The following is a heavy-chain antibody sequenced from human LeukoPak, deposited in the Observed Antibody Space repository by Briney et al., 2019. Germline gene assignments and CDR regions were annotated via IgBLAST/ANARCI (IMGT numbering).Heavy chain of an antibody. CDR3: ARDLGHCSSTSCYRNWFDP. CDR2: ISTYNGNT. J-gene: IGHJ5*02. Sequence: ASVKVSCKASPYTFTSYGISWVRQAPGQGLEWMGWISTYNGNTNHAQKLQGRVTMTTDTSTSTAYMELRSLRSDDTAVYYCARDLGHCSSTSCYRNWFDPWGQGTLVTVSS. D-gene: IGHD2-2*01. CDR1: PYTFTSYG. V-gene: IGHV1-18*01.